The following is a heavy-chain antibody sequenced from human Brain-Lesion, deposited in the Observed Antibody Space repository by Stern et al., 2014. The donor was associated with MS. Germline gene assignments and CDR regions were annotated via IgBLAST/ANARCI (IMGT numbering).Heavy chain of an antibody. Sequence: QMQLVQSGAEVKKPGASVKVSCKTSGYIFTGYYIHWVRQAPGKGLEWMALINPNTGGTKYAQKFQGRVTMSRDTSISTAYVELSSLTSDDTAVYYCARDQRGITIFGVVTDYYYLGMDVWGQGTTVTVSS. J-gene: IGHJ6*02. CDR3: ARDQRGITIFGVVTDYYYLGMDV. CDR1: GYIFTGYY. CDR2: INPNTGGT. D-gene: IGHD3-3*01. V-gene: IGHV1-2*02.